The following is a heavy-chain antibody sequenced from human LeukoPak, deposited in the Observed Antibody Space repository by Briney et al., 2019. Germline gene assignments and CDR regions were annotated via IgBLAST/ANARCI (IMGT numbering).Heavy chain of an antibody. CDR2: IYSSGST. D-gene: IGHD2-2*01. CDR3: ARWFCSSNSCYYLDV. J-gene: IGHJ6*03. V-gene: IGHV4-59*01. CDR1: SGSISTYY. Sequence: SETLSLTCSVSSGSISTYYWSWILQPPGKALEWIGYIYSSGSTSYNPSLKSRVTMSVDTSKNQFSLRLSSVTAADTAVYYCARWFCSSNSCYYLDVWGKGTTVTVSS.